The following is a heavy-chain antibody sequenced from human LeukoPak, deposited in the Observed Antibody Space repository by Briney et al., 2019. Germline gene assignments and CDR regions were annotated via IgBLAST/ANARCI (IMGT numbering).Heavy chain of an antibody. CDR2: IYTSGST. J-gene: IGHJ4*02. CDR1: GGSISSYY. Sequence: SESLSLTCTVSGGSISSYYWSWIRQPAGKGLEWIGRIYTSGSTNYSPSLKSRVTMSVDTSKNQFSLKLISVTAADTAVYYCAREYGDQGTRNFDYWGQGSLVTVSS. V-gene: IGHV4-4*07. CDR3: AREYGDQGTRNFDY. D-gene: IGHD4-17*01.